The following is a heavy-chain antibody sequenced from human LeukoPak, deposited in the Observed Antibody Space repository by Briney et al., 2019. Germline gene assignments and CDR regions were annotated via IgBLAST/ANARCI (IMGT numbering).Heavy chain of an antibody. V-gene: IGHV3-48*04. Sequence: GGSLRLSCAASGFTFSNFAMTWVRQAPGKGPEWVSYISGSSRTIYYADSVKGRFTISRDNAKNSLYLQMNSLRAEDTAVYYCARSIDVDYWGQGTLVTVSS. D-gene: IGHD2-21*01. CDR2: ISGSSRTI. CDR1: GFTFSNFA. CDR3: ARSIDVDY. J-gene: IGHJ4*02.